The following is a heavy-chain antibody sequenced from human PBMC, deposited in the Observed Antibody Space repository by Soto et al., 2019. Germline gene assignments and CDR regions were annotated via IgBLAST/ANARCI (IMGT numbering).Heavy chain of an antibody. CDR2: SWYDGTNK. CDR1: GFTLNTYG. V-gene: IGHV3-33*07. CDR3: ARGYPLRSHYFYYYMDV. D-gene: IGHD4-17*01. Sequence: VGSLRLSCAASGFTLNTYGMYWVRQAPGKGLEWVAVSWYDGTNKDYADSVKGRFTISRDNSRNTLYLQMNSLRAEDTAVYYCARGYPLRSHYFYYYMDVWGQGTTAPGSS. J-gene: IGHJ6*02.